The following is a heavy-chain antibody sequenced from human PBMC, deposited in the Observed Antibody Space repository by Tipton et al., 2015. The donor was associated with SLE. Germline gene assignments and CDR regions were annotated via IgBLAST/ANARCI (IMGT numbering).Heavy chain of an antibody. D-gene: IGHD1-14*01. V-gene: IGHV4-59*01. J-gene: IGHJ4*02. CDR2: VHDSVMV. CDR3: VRDLALAETGTYFDR. Sequence: TLSLTCTVSGGLTRDYFWTWIRQPPGRGLEYIGYVHDSVMVNYNPSLKSRVTISADTSRNQFSLTLTSVTAADTAKYYCVRDLALAETGTYFDRWGQGILVSVSS. CDR1: GGLTRDYF.